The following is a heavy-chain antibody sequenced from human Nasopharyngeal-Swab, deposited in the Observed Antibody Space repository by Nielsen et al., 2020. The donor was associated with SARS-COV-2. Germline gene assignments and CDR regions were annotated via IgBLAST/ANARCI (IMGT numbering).Heavy chain of an antibody. Sequence: GESLKISCAASGFTFSSYGMHWVRQAPGKGLEWVAVIWYDGSNKYYADSVKGRFTISRDNSKNTLYLQMNSLRAEDTAVYYCARDIPPGWLVGLDYWGQGTLVTVSS. D-gene: IGHD6-19*01. V-gene: IGHV3-33*01. CDR3: ARDIPPGWLVGLDY. CDR2: IWYDGSNK. J-gene: IGHJ4*02. CDR1: GFTFSSYG.